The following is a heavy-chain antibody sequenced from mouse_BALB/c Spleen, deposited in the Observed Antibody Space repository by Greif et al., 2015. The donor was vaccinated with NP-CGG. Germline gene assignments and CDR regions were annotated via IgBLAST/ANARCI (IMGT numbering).Heavy chain of an antibody. V-gene: IGHV7-3*02. J-gene: IGHJ2*01. CDR2: IRNKANGYTT. Sequence: EVHLVESGGGLVQPGGSLRLSCATSGFTFTDYYMSWVRQPPGKALEWLGFIRNKANGYTTEYSASVKGRFTISRDNSQSILYLQMNTLRAEDIATYYCAREYGNYFDYWGQGTTLTVSS. CDR3: AREYGNYFDY. D-gene: IGHD2-10*02. CDR1: GFTFTDYY.